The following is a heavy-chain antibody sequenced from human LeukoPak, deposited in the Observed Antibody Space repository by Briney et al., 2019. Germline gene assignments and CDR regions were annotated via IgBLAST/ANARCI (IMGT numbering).Heavy chain of an antibody. CDR1: GFTLSTYS. D-gene: IGHD1-26*01. CDR3: ARAGSWSSRPYFDY. V-gene: IGHV3-48*01. CDR2: ISSSSTTI. J-gene: IGHJ4*02. Sequence: GGSLRLSCAASGFTLSTYSINWVRQAPGKGLEWVSYISSSSTTIYYADSVKGRFTVSRDNAKNSLYLQTSSLRAEDTAVYYCARAGSWSSRPYFDYWGQGILVSVSS.